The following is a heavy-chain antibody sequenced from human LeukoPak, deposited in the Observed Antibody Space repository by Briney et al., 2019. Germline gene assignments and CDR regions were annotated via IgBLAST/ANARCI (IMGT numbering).Heavy chain of an antibody. V-gene: IGHV1-2*02. CDR3: ARDERHYYGSGSQRYYFDY. D-gene: IGHD3-10*01. CDR2: INPNSGGT. Sequence: GASVKVSCKASGYTFTGYYMHWVRQAPGQGLEWMGWINPNSGGTNYAQKFQGRVTMTRDTSISTAYMELSRLRSDDTAVYYCARDERHYYGSGSQRYYFDYWGQGTLVTVSS. CDR1: GYTFTGYY. J-gene: IGHJ4*02.